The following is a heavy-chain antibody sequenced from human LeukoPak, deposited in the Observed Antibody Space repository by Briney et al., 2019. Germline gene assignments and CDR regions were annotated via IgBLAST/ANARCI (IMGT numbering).Heavy chain of an antibody. Sequence: KASQTLSLTCTVSGGSISSGGYYWSWIRQHPGKGLEWIGYIYYSGSTYYNPSLKSRVTISVATSKNQFSLKLSSVTAADTAVYYCARGGIVVVPAAAADWFDPWGQGTLVTASS. J-gene: IGHJ5*02. D-gene: IGHD2-2*01. CDR2: IYYSGST. V-gene: IGHV4-31*03. CDR3: ARGGIVVVPAAAADWFDP. CDR1: GGSISSGGYY.